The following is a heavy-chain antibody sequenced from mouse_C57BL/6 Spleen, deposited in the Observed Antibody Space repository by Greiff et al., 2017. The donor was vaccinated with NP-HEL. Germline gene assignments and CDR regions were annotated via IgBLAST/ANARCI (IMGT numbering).Heavy chain of an antibody. CDR3: ARSLGDYDRGFDY. CDR2: INPSTGGT. V-gene: IGHV1-42*01. J-gene: IGHJ2*01. Sequence: EVQLQESGPELVKPGASVKISCKASGYSFTGYYMNWVKQSPEKSLEWIGEINPSTGGTTYNQKFKAKATLTVDKSSSTAYMQLKSLTSEDSAVYYSARSLGDYDRGFDYWGQGTTLTVSS. CDR1: GYSFTGYY. D-gene: IGHD2-4*01.